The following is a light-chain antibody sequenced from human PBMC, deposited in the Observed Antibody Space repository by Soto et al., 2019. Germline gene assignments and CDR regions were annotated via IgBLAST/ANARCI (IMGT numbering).Light chain of an antibody. CDR1: QGIGNY. V-gene: IGKV1-33*01. CDR3: QQYGDLPLT. J-gene: IGKJ4*01. CDR2: DAS. Sequence: DIQMTQSPSSLSASVGDRVTITCQASQGIGNYLTWYQQRLGKAPKLLIYDASTLETGVPSRFSGSGSGTDFTFTISSLRPEDFATYFCQQYGDLPLTFGGGTKVEIK.